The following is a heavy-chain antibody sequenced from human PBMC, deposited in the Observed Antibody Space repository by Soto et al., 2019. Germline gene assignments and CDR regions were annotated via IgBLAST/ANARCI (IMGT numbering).Heavy chain of an antibody. D-gene: IGHD3-3*01. CDR1: GGSVSSGSYY. V-gene: IGHV4-61*01. CDR3: ARDRDDFWSGDIYYYYGMDV. J-gene: IGHJ6*02. Sequence: LSLTCTVSGGSVSSGSYYWSWIRQPPGKGLEWIGYIYYSGSTNYNPSLKSRVTISVDTSKNQFSLKLSSVTAADTAVYYCARDRDDFWSGDIYYYYGMDVWGQGTTVTVSS. CDR2: IYYSGST.